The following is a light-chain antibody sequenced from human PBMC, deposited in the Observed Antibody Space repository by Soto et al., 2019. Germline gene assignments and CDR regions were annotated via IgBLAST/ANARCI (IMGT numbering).Light chain of an antibody. CDR3: CSYVGARTYV. CDR2: GVT. V-gene: IGLV2-14*01. CDR1: SSDVGAYNY. Sequence: QSVLTQPASVSGSPGQSITISCTGTSSDVGAYNYVSWYQQHPGEAPKLIIYGVTNRPSGVSYRFSGSKSDYTASLTISGLQAEDEADYYCCSYVGARTYVFGAGTKVTVL. J-gene: IGLJ1*01.